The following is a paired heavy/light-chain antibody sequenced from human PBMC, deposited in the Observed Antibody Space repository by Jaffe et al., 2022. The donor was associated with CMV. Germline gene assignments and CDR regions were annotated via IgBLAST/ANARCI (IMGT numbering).Light chain of an antibody. CDR3: QQYYVTPPQYT. CDR2: WAS. CDR1: QSVFSSSKNKNY. Sequence: DIVMTQSPDSLAVSLGERATINCKSSQSVFSSSKNKNYLAWYQQKPGQPPKLLIYWASTRESGVPDRFSGSGSGTDFTLTISSLQAEDVAIYYCQQYYVTPPQYTFGQGTKLEIK. V-gene: IGKV4-1*01. J-gene: IGKJ2*01.
Heavy chain of an antibody. D-gene: IGHD6-13*01. J-gene: IGHJ3*02. Sequence: EVQLLESGGGLVRPGESLRLSCVTSGFTFNIYAMSWVRQAPGRGLEWVSSIGGDVAYYTDSVKGRFIMSRDNPKNTVYLQLNGLRVEDTAVYFCTKDQIAGNVWYDAFDIWGQGTMVTVSS. V-gene: IGHV3-23*01. CDR1: GFTFNIYA. CDR3: TKDQIAGNVWYDAFDI. CDR2: IGGDVA.